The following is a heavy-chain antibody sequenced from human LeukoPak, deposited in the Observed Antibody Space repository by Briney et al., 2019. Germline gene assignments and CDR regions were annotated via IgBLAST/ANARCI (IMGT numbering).Heavy chain of an antibody. CDR1: YTSPSNYF. J-gene: IGHJ6*03. CDR2: IHTNAAT. Sequence: SETRSPARTVAYTSPSNYFGRWSRQPARDVLGWVGRIHTNAATNYNPSFKSRVTMSVDTSNNQFSLKCGSLTATDTALYYCARDILDSVLKLSDEEYYYYYMDVWGKGTTVTVSS. V-gene: IGHV4-4*07. CDR3: ARDILDSVLKLSDEEYYYYYMDV. D-gene: IGHD2-8*01.